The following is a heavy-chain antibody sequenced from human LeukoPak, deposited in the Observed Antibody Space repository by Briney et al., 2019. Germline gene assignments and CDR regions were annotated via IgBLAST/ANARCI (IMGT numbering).Heavy chain of an antibody. Sequence: ASVKVSCKASGGTFSSYAISWVRQAPGQGLEWMGGIIPTFGTANYAQKFQGRVTITADESTSTAYMELSSLRSEDTAVYYCAREPGMYYYGSEYNWFDPWGQGTLVTVSS. CDR1: GGTFSSYA. J-gene: IGHJ5*02. D-gene: IGHD3-10*01. CDR2: IIPTFGTA. V-gene: IGHV1-69*01. CDR3: AREPGMYYYGSEYNWFDP.